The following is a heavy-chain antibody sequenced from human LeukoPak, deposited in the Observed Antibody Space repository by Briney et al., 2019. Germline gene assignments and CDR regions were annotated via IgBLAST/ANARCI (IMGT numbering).Heavy chain of an antibody. CDR1: GFPLNRHA. CDR2: NRGRGGST. D-gene: IGHD3-16*02. CDR3: AKLRDDYVWGSYRYTVLPDY. J-gene: IGHJ4*02. V-gene: IGHV3-23*01. Sequence: GSLKPPFSTPGFPLNRHAKSWGRPASGKGPEGVSANRGRGGSTYYADSVKGRFTISRDNSKNTLYLQMNSLRAEDTAVYYCAKLRDDYVWGSYRYTVLPDYWGRGTLVTVSS.